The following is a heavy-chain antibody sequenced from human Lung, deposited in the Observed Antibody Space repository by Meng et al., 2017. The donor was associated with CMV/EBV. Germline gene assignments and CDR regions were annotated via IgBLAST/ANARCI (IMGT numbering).Heavy chain of an antibody. CDR1: GGSISSSNW. V-gene: IGHV4-4*02. Sequence: AQRQGSGPGLVQPSGTPSLTCAVSGGSISSSNWGSWVRQPPGKGLEWIGEIYHSGSTNYNPSLKSRVTISVDKSKNQFSLKLSSVTAADTAVYYCASFPPPGKQWLVTDYWGQGTLVTVSS. D-gene: IGHD6-19*01. J-gene: IGHJ4*02. CDR3: ASFPPPGKQWLVTDY. CDR2: IYHSGST.